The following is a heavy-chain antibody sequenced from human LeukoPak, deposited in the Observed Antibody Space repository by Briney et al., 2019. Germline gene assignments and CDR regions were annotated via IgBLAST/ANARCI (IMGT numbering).Heavy chain of an antibody. CDR2: IYHSGST. Sequence: TSETLSLTCAVSGGSISSSNWWSWVRQPPGKGLEWIGEIYHSGSTNYNPSLKSRVTISVDKSKNQFSLKLSSVTAADTAVYYCARAVSDSTYSSGWYEFDYWGQGTLVTVSS. D-gene: IGHD6-19*01. J-gene: IGHJ4*02. CDR3: ARAVSDSTYSSGWYEFDY. V-gene: IGHV4-4*02. CDR1: GGSISSSNW.